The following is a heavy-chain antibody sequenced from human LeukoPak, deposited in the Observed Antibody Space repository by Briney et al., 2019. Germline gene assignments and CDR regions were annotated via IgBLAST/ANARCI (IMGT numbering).Heavy chain of an antibody. J-gene: IGHJ4*02. CDR3: ARGKVYSSGWYSYDH. V-gene: IGHV3-11*01. Sequence: GSLRLSCSASGFTFSDYSMSWIRQAPGKGLEWVSYINSGGASVYYADSVKGRFTISRDNAQSSLLLQMNSLRVEEMGVYYCARGKVYSSGWYSYDHWGQGTLVAVSS. D-gene: IGHD6-19*01. CDR2: INSGGASV. CDR1: GFTFSDYS.